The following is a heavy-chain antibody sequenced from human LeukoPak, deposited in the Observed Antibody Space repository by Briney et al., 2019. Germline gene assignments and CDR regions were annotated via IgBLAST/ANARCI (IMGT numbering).Heavy chain of an antibody. Sequence: KPSETLSLTCAVYGGSFSGYYWSWIRQPPGKGLEWIGEINHSGSTNYNPSLKSRVTMSVDTSKNQFSLNLSSVTAADTAVYYCARFSSIAAAFDYWGLGTLVTVSS. CDR3: ARFSSIAAAFDY. CDR2: INHSGST. J-gene: IGHJ4*02. V-gene: IGHV4-34*01. CDR1: GGSFSGYY. D-gene: IGHD6-13*01.